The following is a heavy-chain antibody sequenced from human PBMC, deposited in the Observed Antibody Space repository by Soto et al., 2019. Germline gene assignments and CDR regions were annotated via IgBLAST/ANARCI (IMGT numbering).Heavy chain of an antibody. Sequence: EVQLVESGGGLVQPGGSLRLSCAASGFTFRSYSMNWVRQAPGKGLEWVSYISSSSSTIYYADSVKGRLTISSDNAKYSLYLQMNSLRGEDTAVYYCARDSGSSWYLDYWGQGTLVTVAS. D-gene: IGHD6-13*01. V-gene: IGHV3-48*01. J-gene: IGHJ4*02. CDR3: ARDSGSSWYLDY. CDR1: GFTFRSYS. CDR2: ISSSSSTI.